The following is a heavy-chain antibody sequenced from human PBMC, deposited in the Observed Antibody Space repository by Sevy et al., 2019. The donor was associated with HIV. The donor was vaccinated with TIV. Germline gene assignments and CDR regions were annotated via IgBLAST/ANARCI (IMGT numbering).Heavy chain of an antibody. CDR3: AKVGERDRKIAVAGHLGY. CDR2: ISGSCGST. D-gene: IGHD6-19*01. Sequence: GGSLRLSCAASGFTFSSYAMSWVRQAPGKGLEGVSAISGSCGSTYYADSVKGRFTISRDNSKNTLYLQMNSLRAEDTAVYYCAKVGERDRKIAVAGHLGYWGQGTLVTVSS. V-gene: IGHV3-23*01. CDR1: GFTFSSYA. J-gene: IGHJ4*02.